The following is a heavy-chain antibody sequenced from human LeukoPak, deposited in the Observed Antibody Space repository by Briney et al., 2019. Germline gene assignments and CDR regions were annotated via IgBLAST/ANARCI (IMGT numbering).Heavy chain of an antibody. Sequence: PSQTLSLTRTVSGDSISRGSHYGSWIRQPAGKGLEWIERIYTSGSTNYNPSLKSRVTISVDTSKNQFPLKLSSVTAADTAVYYCARDGGWELVPLNPFDIWGQGTMVTVSS. D-gene: IGHD1-26*01. CDR2: IYTSGST. V-gene: IGHV4-61*02. J-gene: IGHJ3*02. CDR3: ARDGGWELVPLNPFDI. CDR1: GDSISRGSHY.